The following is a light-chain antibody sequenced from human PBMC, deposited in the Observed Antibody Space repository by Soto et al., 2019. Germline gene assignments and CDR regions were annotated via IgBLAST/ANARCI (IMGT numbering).Light chain of an antibody. J-gene: IGKJ1*01. V-gene: IGKV1-16*01. Sequence: DIPMAQSPSSLSASVGDKVTITCRTSQGVEHNLAWFQQKPGKAPKFLIYGASSLQSGVPSRFSGSGSGTHFTLTISSLQPEDFGTYYCQQYYGYPHSFGQGTKVEIK. CDR1: QGVEHN. CDR2: GAS. CDR3: QQYYGYPHS.